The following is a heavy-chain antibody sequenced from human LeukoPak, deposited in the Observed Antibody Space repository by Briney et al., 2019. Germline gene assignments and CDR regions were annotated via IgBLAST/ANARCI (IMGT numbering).Heavy chain of an antibody. J-gene: IGHJ4*02. Sequence: GGSLRLSCAASGFTFSTYSMNWVRQAPGKGLEWGSSISTSSSYIYYAVSVKGRFTISRDNAKNSLYLQMNSLRAEDTAVYYCARGCSGGSCPSDSWGQGTLVTVSS. CDR1: GFTFSTYS. CDR3: ARGCSGGSCPSDS. CDR2: ISTSSSYI. V-gene: IGHV3-21*01. D-gene: IGHD2-15*01.